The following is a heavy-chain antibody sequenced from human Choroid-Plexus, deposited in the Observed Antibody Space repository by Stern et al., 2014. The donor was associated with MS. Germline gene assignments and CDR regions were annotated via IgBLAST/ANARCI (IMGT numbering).Heavy chain of an antibody. Sequence: VQLVQSGGGLVKPGGSLRLSCAVSGFPFNKAWMSWVRQAPGKGLGGSRRIKCNAAETECAAHVKGRFISSRDDSKTTLFLQMNGLITEDTAVYFCGADVSYQGSGEIDFWGQGTLVTVSS. CDR1: GFPFNKAW. V-gene: IGHV3-15*01. CDR3: GADVSYQGSGEIDF. J-gene: IGHJ4*02. CDR2: IKCNAAET. D-gene: IGHD3-10*01.